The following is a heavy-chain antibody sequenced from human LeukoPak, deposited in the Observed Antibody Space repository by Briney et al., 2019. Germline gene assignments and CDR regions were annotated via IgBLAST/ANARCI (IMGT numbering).Heavy chain of an antibody. CDR2: ISSSGSTI. Sequence: GGSLRLSCAASAFSFSDYNMNWVRQAPGKGLEWVSYISSSGSTIYYADSVKGRFTISRDNAKNSLYLQMNSLRAEDTAVYYCAELGITMIGGVWGKGTTVTISS. CDR1: AFSFSDYN. CDR3: AELGITMIGGV. V-gene: IGHV3-48*04. D-gene: IGHD3-10*02. J-gene: IGHJ6*04.